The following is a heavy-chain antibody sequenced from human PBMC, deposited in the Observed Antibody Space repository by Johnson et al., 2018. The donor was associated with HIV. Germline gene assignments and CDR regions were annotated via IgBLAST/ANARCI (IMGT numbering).Heavy chain of an antibody. CDR2: IYSGGST. V-gene: IGHV3-66*01. J-gene: IGHJ3*02. CDR1: GFTFSSNY. CDR3: TTDFTLDAFDI. Sequence: VQLVESGGGLVQPGGSLRLSCVASGFTFSSNYMSWVRQAPGKGLEWVSVIYSGGSTYYADSVKGRFTISRDNSKNTLYLQMNSLRAEDTAVYYCTTDFTLDAFDIWGQGTMVSVSS.